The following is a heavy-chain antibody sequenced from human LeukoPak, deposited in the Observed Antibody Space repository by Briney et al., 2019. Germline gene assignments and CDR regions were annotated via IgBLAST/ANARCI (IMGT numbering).Heavy chain of an antibody. J-gene: IGHJ5*02. CDR2: IYYSGST. V-gene: IGHV4-59*01. CDR1: GGSISSYY. Sequence: SETLSLTCTVSGGSISSYYWSWIRQPPGKGLEWIGYIYYSGSTNYNPSLKSRVTISVDTSKNQFSLKLSSVTAADTAVYYCARAQSIAALLSSEDSNWFDPWGQGTLVTVSS. D-gene: IGHD6-6*01. CDR3: ARAQSIAALLSSEDSNWFDP.